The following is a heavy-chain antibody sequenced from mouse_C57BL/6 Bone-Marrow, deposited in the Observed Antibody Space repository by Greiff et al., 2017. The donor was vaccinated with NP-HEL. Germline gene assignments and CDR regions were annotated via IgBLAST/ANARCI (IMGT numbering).Heavy chain of an antibody. CDR1: GFTFSSYG. J-gene: IGHJ2*01. CDR3: ARQEEGYDVATDY. V-gene: IGHV5-6*01. CDR2: ISSGGSYT. D-gene: IGHD2-2*01. Sequence: EVQLVESGGDLVKPGGSLKLSCAASGFTFSSYGMSWVRQTPDKRLEWVATISSGGSYTYYPDSVKGRFTISRDNAKNSLYLQISSLKSEDTAMDYCARQEEGYDVATDYWGQGTTLTVSS.